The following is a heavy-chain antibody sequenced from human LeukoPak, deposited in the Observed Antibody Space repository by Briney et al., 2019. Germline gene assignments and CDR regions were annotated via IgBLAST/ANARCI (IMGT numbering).Heavy chain of an antibody. CDR3: ARWGSEYSSSSGFDY. D-gene: IGHD6-6*01. V-gene: IGHV4-34*01. CDR2: INHSGST. Sequence: SETLSLTCAVYGGSFSGYYWSWIRQPPGKGLEWIGEINHSGSTNYNPSLKSRVTISVDTSKNQFSLKLSSVTAADTAVYYCARWGSEYSSSSGFDYWGQGTLVTVSS. CDR1: GGSFSGYY. J-gene: IGHJ4*02.